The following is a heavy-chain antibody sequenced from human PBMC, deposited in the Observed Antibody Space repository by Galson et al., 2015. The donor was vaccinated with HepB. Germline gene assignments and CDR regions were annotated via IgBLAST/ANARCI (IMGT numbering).Heavy chain of an antibody. Sequence: LSLTCTVSGGSISSSSYYWGWIRQPPGKGLEWIGSIYYSGSTYYNPSLKSRVTISVDTSKNQFSLKLSSVTAADTAVYYCARDQLNDSSGYHWGQGTLVTVSS. J-gene: IGHJ4*02. V-gene: IGHV4-39*07. CDR2: IYYSGST. D-gene: IGHD3-22*01. CDR1: GGSISSSSYY. CDR3: ARDQLNDSSGYH.